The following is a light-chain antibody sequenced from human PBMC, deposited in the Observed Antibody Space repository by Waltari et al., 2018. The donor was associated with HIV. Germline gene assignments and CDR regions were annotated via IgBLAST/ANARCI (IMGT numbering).Light chain of an antibody. CDR1: SSNIGNNF. CDR3: TSWDDSLSGWM. Sequence: QSVLTQPPSASGPPGQRVAISCSGSSSNIGNNFVYWYQHLPGTTPKLLIYRNNQRPSGVPDRCSGSKSGTSASLAISGLRSEDEADYYCTSWDDSLSGWMFGGGTTLTVL. V-gene: IGLV1-47*01. CDR2: RNN. J-gene: IGLJ3*02.